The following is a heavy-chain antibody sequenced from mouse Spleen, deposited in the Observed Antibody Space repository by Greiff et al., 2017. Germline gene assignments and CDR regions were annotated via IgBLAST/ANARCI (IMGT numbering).Heavy chain of an antibody. CDR3: ARQFDY. Sequence: QVQLQQPGAELVRPGSSVKLSCKASGYTFTNYWMDWVRQRPGQGLEWIGNINPSDGETHYTQKFKDKATLTMDTSSSTAFIQLSSLTSEDSAVYYCARQFDYWGQGTTLTVSS. V-gene: IGHV1-61*01. CDR2: INPSDGET. CDR1: GYTFTNYW. J-gene: IGHJ2*01.